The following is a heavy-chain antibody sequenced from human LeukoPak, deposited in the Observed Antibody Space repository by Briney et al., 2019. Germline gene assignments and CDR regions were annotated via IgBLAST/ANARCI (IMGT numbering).Heavy chain of an antibody. CDR3: TTDGFHYDILTGKR. CDR2: IKSKTDGGTT. Sequence: GGSLRLSCAASGFTFSNAWMSWVRQAPGKGLEWVGRIKSKTDGGTTDYAAPVKGRFTISRDDSKNTLYLQMNSLKTEDTAVYYCTTDGFHYDILTGKRWGQGTLVTVSS. V-gene: IGHV3-15*01. CDR1: GFTFSNAW. D-gene: IGHD3-9*01. J-gene: IGHJ4*02.